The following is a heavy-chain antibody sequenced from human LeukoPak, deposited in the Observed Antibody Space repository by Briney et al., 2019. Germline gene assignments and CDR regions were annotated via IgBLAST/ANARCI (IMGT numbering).Heavy chain of an antibody. CDR3: GRGRRRDSSTYRTPIES. CDR2: VFNSENT. V-gene: IGHV4-59*01. CDR1: GGSISDYF. J-gene: IGHJ4*02. D-gene: IGHD6-13*01. Sequence: PSETLSLTCTVSGGSISDYFWSWIRQPPGKGLEWIGYVFNSENTNYNPSLKSRVTMSADRSRNQISLDLRSVTAADTAVYYCGRGRRRDSSTYRTPIESWGQGTLVSVSS.